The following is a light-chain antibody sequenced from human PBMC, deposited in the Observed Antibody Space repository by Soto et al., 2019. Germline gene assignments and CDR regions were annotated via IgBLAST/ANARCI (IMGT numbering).Light chain of an antibody. CDR2: KAS. J-gene: IGKJ1*01. V-gene: IGKV1-5*03. CDR3: QQYDSDPWT. Sequence: DIHVTQSHSSLSASVGDRVTITCRASQNISRWLAWYQQKPGKAPKLLIYKASSLESGVPSRFSGSGSGTEFTLTISLQPDDFVSYYCQQYDSDPWTFGQGTKVEIK. CDR1: QNISRW.